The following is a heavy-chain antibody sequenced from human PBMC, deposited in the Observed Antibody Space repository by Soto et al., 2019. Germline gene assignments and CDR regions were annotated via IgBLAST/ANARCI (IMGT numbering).Heavy chain of an antibody. D-gene: IGHD6-19*01. J-gene: IGHJ4*02. CDR3: ARGRGIAVY. Sequence: SETLSLTCTVSGGSISRYYWNWIRQPPGKGLEWIGYIYYSGSTNYNPSLKSRVTISVDTSKNQFSLKLSSVTAADTAVYYCARGRGIAVYWGQGTLVTVSS. CDR1: GGSISRYY. V-gene: IGHV4-59*12. CDR2: IYYSGST.